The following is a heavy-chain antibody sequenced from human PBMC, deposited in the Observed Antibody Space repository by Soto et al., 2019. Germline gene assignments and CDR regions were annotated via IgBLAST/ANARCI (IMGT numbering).Heavy chain of an antibody. V-gene: IGHV3-43*01. D-gene: IGHD6-13*01. J-gene: IGHJ4*02. CDR1: GFTFDDYT. CDR2: ISWDGGIT. Sequence: EVQLVESGGVVVQPGGSLRLSCAASGFTFDDYTMHWVRQAPGKGLEWVSLISWDGGITYYADSVKGRFTISRDNSKNSLYLQMNSLRTEDTALYYCVSLVAAGTFFDYWGQGPLVTVSS. CDR3: VSLVAAGTFFDY.